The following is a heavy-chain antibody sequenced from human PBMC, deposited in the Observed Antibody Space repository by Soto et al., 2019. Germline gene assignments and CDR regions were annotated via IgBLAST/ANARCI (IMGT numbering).Heavy chain of an antibody. J-gene: IGHJ4*02. Sequence: PSETLSLTCAVYGGSFSGYYWSWIRQPPGKGLEWVGEINHSGSTNYNPSLKSRVTISVDTSKNQFSLRLGSVTAADTDVYYIWRETTGSHSDSVYIDYWGQGTPVTVSS. CDR1: GGSFSGYY. CDR2: INHSGST. V-gene: IGHV4-34*01. D-gene: IGHD4-4*01. CDR3: WRETTGSHSDSVYIDY.